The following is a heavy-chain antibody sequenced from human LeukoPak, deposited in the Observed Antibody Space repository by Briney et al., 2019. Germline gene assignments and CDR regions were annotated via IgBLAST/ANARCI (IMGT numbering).Heavy chain of an antibody. V-gene: IGHV4-34*01. J-gene: IGHJ4*02. CDR2: INHSGST. D-gene: IGHD3-9*01. CDR3: AAVRYFDWVLDY. CDR1: GGSFSGYY. Sequence: SETLSLTCAVYGGSFSGYYWSWIRQPPGKGLEWIGEINHSGSTNYNPSLKSRVTISVDTSKNQFSLKLSSVTAADTAVYYCAAVRYFDWVLDYWGQGTLVTVSS.